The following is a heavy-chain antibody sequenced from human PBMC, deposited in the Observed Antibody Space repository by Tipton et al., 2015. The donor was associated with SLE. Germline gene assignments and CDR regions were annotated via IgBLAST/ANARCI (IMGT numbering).Heavy chain of an antibody. Sequence: TLSLTCTVSGGSISSKNYYWGWIRQPPGKGLEWIGSIHYSGSTYDNPSFKSRVTISVDTSKNQFSLKLSSVTAADTAVYYCARTEQGTRSYYRLVFEIWGQGTLVTVSS. CDR3: ARTEQGTRSYYRLVFEI. J-gene: IGHJ4*02. CDR2: IHYSGST. D-gene: IGHD3-10*01. CDR1: GGSISSKNYY. V-gene: IGHV4-39*07.